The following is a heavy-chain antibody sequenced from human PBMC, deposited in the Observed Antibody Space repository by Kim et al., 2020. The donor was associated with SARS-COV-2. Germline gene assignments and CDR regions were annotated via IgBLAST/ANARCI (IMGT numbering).Heavy chain of an antibody. Sequence: GGSLRLSCGVSGFTFSSYAMTWVRQAPGKGPEWVSLISASGGSTYYAGSVKGRFTISRDNSKNTLYLQMTSLRADDTAVYYSAKAAHPTLNWFDSWGQG. CDR3: AKAAHPTLNWFDS. CDR2: ISASGGST. CDR1: GFTFSSYA. V-gene: IGHV3-23*01. D-gene: IGHD3-16*01. J-gene: IGHJ5*01.